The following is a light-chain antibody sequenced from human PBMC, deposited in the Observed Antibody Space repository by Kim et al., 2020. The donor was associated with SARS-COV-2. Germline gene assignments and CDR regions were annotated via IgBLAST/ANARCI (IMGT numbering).Light chain of an antibody. Sequence: EIVLTQSPGTLSLSPGERATLSCRASQSVTSSYLAWYQQKPGQPPRLLIYGASNRATGIPDRFSGSGSGTDFTLTISRLESEDLAVYYCQQYGTSLRALGQGTKLEIK. V-gene: IGKV3-20*01. CDR1: QSVTSSY. J-gene: IGKJ1*01. CDR2: GAS. CDR3: QQYGTSLRA.